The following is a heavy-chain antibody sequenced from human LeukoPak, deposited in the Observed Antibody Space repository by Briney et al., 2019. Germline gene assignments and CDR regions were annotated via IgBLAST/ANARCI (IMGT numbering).Heavy chain of an antibody. J-gene: IGHJ4*02. CDR3: VKDLQTSRSGYSYAPFDY. D-gene: IGHD5-18*01. V-gene: IGHV3-64D*06. Sequence: GSLRLSCSASGFTFSSYAMHWVRQAPGKGLEYVSAISSNGGSTYYADSVKGRFTISRDNSKNTLYLQMSSLRAEDTAVYYCVKDLQTSRSGYSYAPFDYWGQGTLVTVSS. CDR2: ISSNGGST. CDR1: GFTFSSYA.